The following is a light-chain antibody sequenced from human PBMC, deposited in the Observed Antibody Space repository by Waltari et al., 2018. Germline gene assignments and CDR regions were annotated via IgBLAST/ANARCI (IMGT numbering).Light chain of an antibody. Sequence: SYVLTQPPSMSVAPGKTARITGGGSNIGGKSVHGYQQKPGQAPVLVMHYNTDRPSGIPGRFSGSNSGNTATLTINRVEAGDEADYYCQVWGDDSGPYVIFGGGTKLTVL. CDR2: YNT. CDR1: NIGGKS. CDR3: QVWGDDSGPYVI. J-gene: IGLJ2*01. V-gene: IGLV3-21*04.